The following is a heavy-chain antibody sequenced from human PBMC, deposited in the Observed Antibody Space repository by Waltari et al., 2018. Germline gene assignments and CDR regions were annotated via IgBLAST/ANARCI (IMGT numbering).Heavy chain of an antibody. CDR2: ISYDGSNK. V-gene: IGHV3-30*04. CDR3: ARGQQWLVRNFDY. Sequence: QVQLVESGGGVVQPGRSLRLSCAASGFTFSSYAMHWVRQAPGKGLEGVAVISYDGSNKYYADSGKGRFTISRDNSKNTLYLQMNSLRAEDTAVYYCARGQQWLVRNFDYWGQGTLVTVSS. J-gene: IGHJ4*02. D-gene: IGHD6-19*01. CDR1: GFTFSSYA.